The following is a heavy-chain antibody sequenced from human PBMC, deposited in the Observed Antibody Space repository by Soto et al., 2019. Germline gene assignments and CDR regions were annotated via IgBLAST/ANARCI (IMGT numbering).Heavy chain of an antibody. J-gene: IGHJ4*02. D-gene: IGHD5-12*01. CDR1: GITYSTYA. CDR3: ARAISGYVT. CDR2: INAGNGDT. Sequence: VQLVQSGAEVKKPGASVMVSCKASGITYSTYAIHWVRQAPGQSLEWMGWINAGNGDTRYSEKLQGRVTLTRDTSASTAYMDLSILRSEDTAIYYCARAISGYVTWGQGTLVTVSS. V-gene: IGHV1-3*01.